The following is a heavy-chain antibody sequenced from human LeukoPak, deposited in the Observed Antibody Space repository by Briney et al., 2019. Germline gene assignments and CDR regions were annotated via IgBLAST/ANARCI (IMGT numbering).Heavy chain of an antibody. V-gene: IGHV4-59*12. CDR2: IYYSGST. CDR1: GGSISSYY. CDR3: ARGLSAAIADY. D-gene: IGHD2-2*01. J-gene: IGHJ4*02. Sequence: SETLSLTCIVSGGSISSYYWSWIRQPPGKGLEWIGYIYYSGSTNYNPSLKSRVTISVDTSKNQFSLKLSSVTAADTAVYYCARGLSAAIADYWGQGTLVTVSS.